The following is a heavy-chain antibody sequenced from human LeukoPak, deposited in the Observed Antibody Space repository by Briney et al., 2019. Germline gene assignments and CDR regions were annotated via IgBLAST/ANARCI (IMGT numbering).Heavy chain of an antibody. D-gene: IGHD1-26*01. Sequence: PGGSLRLSCAASGFTFDDYTMHWVRQAPGKGLEWVSLISWDGGSTYYADSVKGRFTISRDNSKNSLYLQMNSLRTEDTALYYCAKDPTGSSLSEYFQHWGQGTLVTVSS. J-gene: IGHJ1*01. CDR3: AKDPTGSSLSEYFQH. CDR1: GFTFDDYT. V-gene: IGHV3-43*01. CDR2: ISWDGGST.